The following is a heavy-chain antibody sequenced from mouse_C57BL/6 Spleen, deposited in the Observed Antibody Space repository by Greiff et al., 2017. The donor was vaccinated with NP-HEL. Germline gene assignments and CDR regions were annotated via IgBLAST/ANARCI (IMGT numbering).Heavy chain of an antibody. CDR2: ISSGGDYI. CDR3: TRVIYDGYGY. D-gene: IGHD2-3*01. Sequence: EVKLVESGEGLVKPGGSLKLSCAASGFTFSSYAMSWVRQTPEKRLEWVAYISSGGDYIYYADTVKGRFTSSRYNARNTLYLQMSSLKSEDTAMYYCTRVIYDGYGYWGQGTTLTVSS. CDR1: GFTFSSYA. J-gene: IGHJ2*01. V-gene: IGHV5-9-1*02.